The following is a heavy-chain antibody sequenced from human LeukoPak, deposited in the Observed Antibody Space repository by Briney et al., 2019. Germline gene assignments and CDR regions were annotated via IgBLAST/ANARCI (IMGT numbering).Heavy chain of an antibody. Sequence: SETLSLTSSVPGGSLTSYYWSSIRQPPRKGLERIGYIHYSGSTNSNPSLKSRVTIPVDTSKNQFSLKLTSVTAADTAVYYCARVERSRWCFDLWGRGTLVTVSS. CDR2: IHYSGST. J-gene: IGHJ2*01. V-gene: IGHV4-59*01. D-gene: IGHD5-24*01. CDR3: ARVERSRWCFDL. CDR1: GGSLTSYY.